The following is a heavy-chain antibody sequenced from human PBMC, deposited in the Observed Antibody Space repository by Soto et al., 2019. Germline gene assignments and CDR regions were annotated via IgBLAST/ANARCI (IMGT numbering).Heavy chain of an antibody. V-gene: IGHV4-39*01. J-gene: IGHJ5*02. CDR2: IFYSGFT. D-gene: IGHD5-18*01. CDR3: VRYVYSYDFSVLDP. Sequence: QLQLQESGPGLVKPSGTLSLTCTVSGGSIASSSSYWGWVRQPPGKGLEWIGNIFYSGFTNYNPSLRSRVIISVDTSKNQFSLNLSSVTAADTALYYCVRYVYSYDFSVLDPWGQGTLVTVSS. CDR1: GGSIASSSSY.